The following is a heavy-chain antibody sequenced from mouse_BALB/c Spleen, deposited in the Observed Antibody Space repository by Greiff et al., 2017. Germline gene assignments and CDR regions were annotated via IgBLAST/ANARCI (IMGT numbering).Heavy chain of an antibody. D-gene: IGHD2-10*01. CDR1: GFTFSSFG. V-gene: IGHV5-17*02. CDR2: ISSGSSTI. Sequence: VMLVESGGGLVQPGGSRKLSCAASGFTFSSFGMHWVRQAPEKGLEWVAYISSGSSTIYYADTVKGRFTISRDNPKNTLFLQMTSLRSEDTAMYYCARPSYDYYAMDYWGQGTSVTVSS. J-gene: IGHJ4*01. CDR3: ARPSYDYYAMDY.